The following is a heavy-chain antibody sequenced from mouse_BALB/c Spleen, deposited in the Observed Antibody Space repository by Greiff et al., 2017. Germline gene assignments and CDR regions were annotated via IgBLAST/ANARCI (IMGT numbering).Heavy chain of an antibody. J-gene: IGHJ4*01. CDR2: ISTYYGDA. CDR1: GYTFTDYA. D-gene: IGHD1-2*01. V-gene: IGHV1S137*01. CDR3: ARSPHYYGSYYAMDY. Sequence: QVQLQQSGAELVRPGVSVKISCKGSGYTFTDYAMHWVKQSHAKSLEWIGVISTYYGDASYNQKFKGKATMTVDKSSSTAYMELARLTSEDSAIYYCARSPHYYGSYYAMDYWGQGTSVTVSS.